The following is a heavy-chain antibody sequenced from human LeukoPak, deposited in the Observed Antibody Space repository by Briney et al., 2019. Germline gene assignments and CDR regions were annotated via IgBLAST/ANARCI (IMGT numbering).Heavy chain of an antibody. V-gene: IGHV3-23*01. D-gene: IGHD2-2*02. CDR2: ISGSGGST. Sequence: GGSLRLSCAASGFTFSSYAMSWVRQAPGKGVEWGSAISGSGGSTYYADSVKGGFTISRDNSKNTLYLQMNSLRAEDTAVYYCAKDLSSRYCSSTSCYISFDYWGQGTLVTVSS. CDR3: AKDLSSRYCSSTSCYISFDY. CDR1: GFTFSSYA. J-gene: IGHJ4*02.